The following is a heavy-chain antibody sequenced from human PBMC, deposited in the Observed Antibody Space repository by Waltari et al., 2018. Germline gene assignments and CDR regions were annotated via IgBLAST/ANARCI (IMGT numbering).Heavy chain of an antibody. CDR1: GASLMYNLSY. V-gene: IGHV4-39*07. CDR2: TYYDGTT. D-gene: IGHD3-10*01. CDR3: ARDPTKGVYNWFDP. Sequence: QPQLQESGPRLVKPSETLSLTCSFSGASLMYNLSYWGWIRHHPGKGREWIGSTYYDGTTHYNSSLKGRATISVDPTKNQFSLEISSTTAADTAVYYCARDPTKGVYNWFDPWGQGILVIVSS. J-gene: IGHJ5*02.